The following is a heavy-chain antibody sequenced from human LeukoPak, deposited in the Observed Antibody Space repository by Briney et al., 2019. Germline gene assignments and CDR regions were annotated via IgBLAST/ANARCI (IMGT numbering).Heavy chain of an antibody. J-gene: IGHJ4*02. V-gene: IGHV3-30*18. CDR3: AKIVVAGTHYFDY. CDR1: GFTFNSYD. D-gene: IGHD6-19*01. CDR2: ISTDGSQK. Sequence: GGSARLSCAASGFTFNSYDMHWVRQAPGKGLEWVAVISTDGSQKFYTDSVKGRFTVSRDNSKNTLYLQMSSLRAEDTAVYYCAKIVVAGTHYFDYWGQGTLVTVSP.